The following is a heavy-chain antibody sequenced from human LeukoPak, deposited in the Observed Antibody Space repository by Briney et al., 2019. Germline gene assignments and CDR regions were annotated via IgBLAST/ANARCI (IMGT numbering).Heavy chain of an antibody. CDR1: GFTFSSYW. V-gene: IGHV3-30-3*01. CDR3: ARVPNSGHSDY. J-gene: IGHJ4*02. CDR2: ISADASKK. Sequence: GGSLRLSCAASGFTFSSYWMSWVRQAPGEGLEWVAVISADASKKYYVDSVKGRFTVSRDDPKNTLYLQMDSLRREDTAVYYCARVPNSGHSDYWGQGTLVTVSS. D-gene: IGHD3-10*01.